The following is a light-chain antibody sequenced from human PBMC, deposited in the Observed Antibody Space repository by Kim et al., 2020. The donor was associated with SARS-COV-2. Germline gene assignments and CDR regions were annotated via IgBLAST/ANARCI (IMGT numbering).Light chain of an antibody. J-gene: IGLJ2*01. CDR2: PDN. Sequence: PGPAATITWSGEALGANDPCWYQQKAGQSPVLVIYPDNERPSGIPERFSGSNSGDTATLTISDTQPIDEADYYRQAWDSDAAHVVFGAGTKLTVL. CDR1: ALGAND. V-gene: IGLV3-1*01. CDR3: QAWDSDAAHVV.